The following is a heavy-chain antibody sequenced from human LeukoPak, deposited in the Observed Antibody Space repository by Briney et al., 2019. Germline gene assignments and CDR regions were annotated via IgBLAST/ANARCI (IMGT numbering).Heavy chain of an antibody. Sequence: GGSLRLSCAASGFTFSSYAMSWVRQAPGKGLEWVSAISGSGGSTYYADSVKGRFTISRDNSKNTLYLQMNSLRAEDTAVYYSAKDKGYSSGWYFNWFDPWGQGTLVTVSS. V-gene: IGHV3-23*01. J-gene: IGHJ5*02. CDR3: AKDKGYSSGWYFNWFDP. CDR1: GFTFSSYA. D-gene: IGHD6-19*01. CDR2: ISGSGGST.